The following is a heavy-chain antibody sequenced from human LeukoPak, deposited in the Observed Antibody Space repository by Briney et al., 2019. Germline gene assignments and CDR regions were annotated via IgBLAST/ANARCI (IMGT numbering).Heavy chain of an antibody. CDR2: IYTSGGT. D-gene: IGHD6-19*01. J-gene: IGHJ4*02. CDR1: GGSLSSYY. V-gene: IGHV4-4*07. CDR3: ARDMRTDSSGWYVGY. Sequence: PSETLSLTCTVPGGSLSSYYWSRIRQPAGKGLEWIGRIYTSGGTNYNPSLKSRVTMSVDTSKNQFSLKLSSVTAADTAVYYCARDMRTDSSGWYVGYWGQGTLVTVSS.